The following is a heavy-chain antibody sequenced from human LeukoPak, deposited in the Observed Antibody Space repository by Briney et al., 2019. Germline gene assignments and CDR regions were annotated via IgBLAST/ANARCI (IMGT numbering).Heavy chain of an antibody. J-gene: IGHJ4*02. Sequence: SVKVSCKASGGTFSSYAISWVRQAPGQGLEWMGGIIPIFGTANYAQKFQGRVTITADESTSTAYMELSSRRSEDTAVYYCAGDLVDGREDWGYTERFDYWGQGTLVTVSS. CDR1: GGTFSSYA. V-gene: IGHV1-69*13. D-gene: IGHD2-8*02. CDR3: AGDLVDGREDWGYTERFDY. CDR2: IIPIFGTA.